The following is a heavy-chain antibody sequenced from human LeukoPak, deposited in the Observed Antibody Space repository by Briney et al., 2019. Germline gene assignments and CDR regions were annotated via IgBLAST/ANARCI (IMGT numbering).Heavy chain of an antibody. CDR2: IYYSGST. CDR1: GGSISSYY. Sequence: SETLSLTCTVSGGSISSYYWSWIRQPPGKGLEWIGYIYYSGSTNYNPSLKSRVTISVDTSKNQFSLKLSAVAAADTAVYYCARGRRDGYNRMDYWGQGTLVPVSS. CDR3: ARGRRDGYNRMDY. J-gene: IGHJ4*02. V-gene: IGHV4-59*01. D-gene: IGHD5-24*01.